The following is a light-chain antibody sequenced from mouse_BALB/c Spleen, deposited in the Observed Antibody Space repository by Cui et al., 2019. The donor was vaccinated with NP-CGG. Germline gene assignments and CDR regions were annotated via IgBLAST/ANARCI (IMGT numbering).Light chain of an antibody. CDR3: ALWYSNHWV. V-gene: IGLV1*01. J-gene: IGLJ1*01. CDR2: GTK. CDR1: TGAVTTSNY. Sequence: QAVVTQESALTRPPGETVTLTCRTSTGAVTTSNYANWVQEKPDHLFTGLIGGTKNRAPGVPARFSGSLIGDKAALTITGAQTEDEAIYFCALWYSNHWVFGGGTKLTVL.